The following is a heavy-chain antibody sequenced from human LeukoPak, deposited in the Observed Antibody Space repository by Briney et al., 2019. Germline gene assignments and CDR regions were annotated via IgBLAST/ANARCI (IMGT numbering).Heavy chain of an antibody. Sequence: PSETLSLTCAVSGGSISSSNWWSWVRQPPGKGLEWIGEIYQSGSTNYNQSLKSRVTISVDKSKNLFYLKLSSVTAADTAVYYCARVVDYYGSGSYYNGGFNWFDPWGQGTLVTVSS. D-gene: IGHD3-10*01. CDR3: ARVVDYYGSGSYYNGGFNWFDP. J-gene: IGHJ5*02. CDR2: IYQSGST. CDR1: GGSISSSNW. V-gene: IGHV4-4*02.